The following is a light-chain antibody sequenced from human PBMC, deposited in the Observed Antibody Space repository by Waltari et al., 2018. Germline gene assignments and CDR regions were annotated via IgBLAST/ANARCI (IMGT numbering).Light chain of an antibody. CDR1: QSLLNSDAGFTY. CDR2: TLS. V-gene: IGKV2-40*01. Sequence: DIVMTQTPLSLPVTPGEPASISCASSQSLLNSDAGFTYLDWFLQKPGQSPRPLIYTLSYRASGVPDRFIGTGSGSNFSLKISRVEAEDVGIYYCMQRLEFPYTFGQGTRL. J-gene: IGKJ2*01. CDR3: MQRLEFPYT.